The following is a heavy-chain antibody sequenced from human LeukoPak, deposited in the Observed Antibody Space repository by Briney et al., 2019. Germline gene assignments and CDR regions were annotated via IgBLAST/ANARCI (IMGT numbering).Heavy chain of an antibody. CDR1: GGSISSYY. CDR2: IYYSGST. V-gene: IGHV4-59*01. CDR3: ARRAGWLQSDYFDY. J-gene: IGHJ4*02. D-gene: IGHD5-24*01. Sequence: PSETLSLTCTVSGGSISSYYWSWIRQPPGKGLEWIGYIYYSGSTNYNPSLKSRVTISVDTSKNQFSLKLSSVTAADTAVYYCARRAGWLQSDYFDYWGQGTLATVSS.